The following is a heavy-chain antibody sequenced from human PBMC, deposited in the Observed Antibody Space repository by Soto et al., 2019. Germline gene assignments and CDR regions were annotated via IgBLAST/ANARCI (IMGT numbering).Heavy chain of an antibody. J-gene: IGHJ6*01. D-gene: IGHD3-16*01. Sequence: SETLSLTCAVYGEFFSGYSWSWLRQPPGKGLEWIGEINRSGSTSYNPSLKSRVIISVDTSKNHFSLNVTSVTAADTAVYYCASMTKVYYYYGMDVWGQGTTVTVSS. V-gene: IGHV4-34*01. CDR2: INRSGST. CDR1: GEFFSGYS. CDR3: ASMTKVYYYYGMDV.